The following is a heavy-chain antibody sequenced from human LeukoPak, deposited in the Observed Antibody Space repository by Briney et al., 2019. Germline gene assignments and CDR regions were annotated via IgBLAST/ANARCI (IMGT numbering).Heavy chain of an antibody. CDR2: INSDGSST. CDR3: ARGAAVAGTYYYYYGMDV. Sequence: GGSLRLSCAASGFTFSSYWTHWVRQAPGKGLVWVSRINSDGSSTSYADSVKGRFTISRDNAKNTLYLQMNSLRAEDTAVYYCARGAAVAGTYYYYYGMDVWGQGTTVTVSS. D-gene: IGHD6-19*01. J-gene: IGHJ6*02. CDR1: GFTFSSYW. V-gene: IGHV3-74*01.